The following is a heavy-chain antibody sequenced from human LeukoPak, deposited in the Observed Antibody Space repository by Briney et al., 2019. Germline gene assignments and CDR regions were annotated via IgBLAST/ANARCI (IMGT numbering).Heavy chain of an antibody. D-gene: IGHD2-2*03. CDR3: ARSGYCSSTSCYANGYYYYGMDV. V-gene: IGHV1-69*06. CDR2: IIPIFGTA. Sequence: ASVKVSCEASGGTFSSYAISWVRQAPGQGLEWMGAIIPIFGTANYAQKFQGRVTITADKSTSTAYTELSSLRSEDTAVYYCARSGYCSSTSCYANGYYYYGMDVWGKGTTVTVSS. CDR1: GGTFSSYA. J-gene: IGHJ6*04.